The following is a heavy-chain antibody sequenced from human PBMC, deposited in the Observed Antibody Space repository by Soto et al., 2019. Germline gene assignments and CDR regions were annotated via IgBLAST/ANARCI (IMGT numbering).Heavy chain of an antibody. Sequence: GESLKISCQGSGYNFASYWISWVRQMPGKGLEWMGRIDPIDSYTNYSPSFQGHVTISADKSISTAYLQWSSLKASDTAMYYCARRYCSSASCPRNYYGMDVWGQGTTVTVSS. CDR1: GYNFASYW. D-gene: IGHD2-2*01. J-gene: IGHJ6*02. CDR2: IDPIDSYT. V-gene: IGHV5-10-1*01. CDR3: ARRYCSSASCPRNYYGMDV.